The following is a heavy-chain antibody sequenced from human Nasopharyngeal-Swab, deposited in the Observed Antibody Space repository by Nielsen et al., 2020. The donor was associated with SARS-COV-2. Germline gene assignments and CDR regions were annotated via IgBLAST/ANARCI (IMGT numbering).Heavy chain of an antibody. CDR2: IYTSGST. CDR3: ARDHAMIIDY. D-gene: IGHD3-22*01. CDR1: GGSISSGSYY. V-gene: IGHV4-61*02. Sequence: SETLSLTCTVSGGSISSGSYYWSWIRQPAGKGLEWIGRIYTSGSTNYNPSLKSRVTISVDTSKNQFPLKLSSVTAADTAVYYCARDHAMIIDYWGQGTLVTVSS. J-gene: IGHJ4*02.